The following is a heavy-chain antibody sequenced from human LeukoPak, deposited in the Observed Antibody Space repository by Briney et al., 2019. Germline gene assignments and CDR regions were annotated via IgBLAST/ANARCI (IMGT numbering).Heavy chain of an antibody. CDR2: FDPEDSET. V-gene: IGHV1-24*01. D-gene: IGHD1-26*01. Sequence: ASVKVSRKVSGYTLTEFSMHWVRQAPGKGQGWEGGFDPEDSETTHAQKFQGRVTMTEDTSTDTAYMELSSLRSEDPAVYYCATGRPARGWFHPWGQGTVVTVSS. J-gene: IGHJ5*02. CDR3: ATGRPARGWFHP. CDR1: GYTLTEFS.